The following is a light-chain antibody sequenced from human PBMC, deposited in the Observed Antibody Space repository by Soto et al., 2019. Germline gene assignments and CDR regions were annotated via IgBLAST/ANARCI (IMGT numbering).Light chain of an antibody. Sequence: HSVLTQPPSVSGAPGQRVTISCTGSSSNIGAGYDVHWYQQLPGAAPKLLIYGNINRPSGVPDRFSGSRSGTSASLAITGLQAEDEADYYCQAFDSGLSGYVFGTGTKVTVL. CDR1: SSNIGAGYD. V-gene: IGLV1-40*01. J-gene: IGLJ1*01. CDR3: QAFDSGLSGYV. CDR2: GNI.